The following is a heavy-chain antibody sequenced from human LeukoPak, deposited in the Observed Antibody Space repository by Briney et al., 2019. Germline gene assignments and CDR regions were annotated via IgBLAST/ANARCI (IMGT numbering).Heavy chain of an antibody. CDR3: ARRGSYYYGSGTYYNGHFDY. Sequence: SETLSLTCTVSGGSISSNSYYWGWIRQPPGKGLEWIGSIYYSGSAFYNPSLKSRVTISVDTSKNQFSLKLTSVTAADTAVYYCARRGSYYYGSGTYYNGHFDYWAQGTLVTVSS. CDR2: IYYSGSA. J-gene: IGHJ4*02. V-gene: IGHV4-39*01. D-gene: IGHD3-10*01. CDR1: GGSISSNSYY.